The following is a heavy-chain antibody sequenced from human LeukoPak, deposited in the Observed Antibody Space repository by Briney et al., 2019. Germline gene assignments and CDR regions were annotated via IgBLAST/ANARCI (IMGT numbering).Heavy chain of an antibody. CDR2: IYYSGST. V-gene: IGHV4-59*01. CDR1: GGSISGYY. D-gene: IGHD3-22*01. CDR3: TRGSIAYYYMDV. J-gene: IGHJ6*03. Sequence: SETLSLTCTVSGGSISGYYWTWIRQPPGKGLEWIGNIYYSGSTNYNPSLKSRVTISVDTSKNQFSLKLSSVTAADTAVYYCTRGSIAYYYMDVWGKGTTVTIPS.